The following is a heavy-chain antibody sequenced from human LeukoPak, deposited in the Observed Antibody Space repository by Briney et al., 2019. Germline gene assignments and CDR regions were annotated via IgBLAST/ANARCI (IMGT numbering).Heavy chain of an antibody. CDR2: INYSGIT. CDR3: ASKSGNYGDGYDI. Sequence: SQTLSLTCTVSGGFISRSSYFWGWIRQPPGTGPEWIASINYSGITYYHPSVKSRVTISVDTSKNQFSLKVTSVTAADTAVYYCASKSGNYGDGYDIWGQGAMVTVSS. V-gene: IGHV4-39*01. D-gene: IGHD1-26*01. J-gene: IGHJ3*02. CDR1: GGFISRSSYF.